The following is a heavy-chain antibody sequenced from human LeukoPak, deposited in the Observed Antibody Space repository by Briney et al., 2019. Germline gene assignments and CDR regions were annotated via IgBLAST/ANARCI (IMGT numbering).Heavy chain of an antibody. CDR3: ASPSGGRYRDDALDI. J-gene: IGHJ3*02. D-gene: IGHD3-10*01. Sequence: SEPLSLTCAVSGGSISSGGYSWSWIRQPPGKGLEWIGYIYHSGSTYYNPSLKSRVTISVDRSKNQISLKLNSVTAADTAVYHCASPSGGRYRDDALDIWGQGTMVTVSS. CDR1: GGSISSGGYS. V-gene: IGHV4-30-2*02. CDR2: IYHSGST.